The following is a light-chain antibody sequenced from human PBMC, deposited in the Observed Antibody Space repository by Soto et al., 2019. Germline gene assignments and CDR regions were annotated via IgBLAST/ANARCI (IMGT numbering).Light chain of an antibody. Sequence: DIQMTRSPSSLSASVGDRVTLTCRASQSISYYLNWYQQKPGKVPKLLIYAASSLQSGVPSRFRGSGSGTDFTLTISSLQPEDFATYYCQQSYRSPPTFGQGTKVEIK. CDR1: QSISYY. CDR3: QQSYRSPPT. V-gene: IGKV1-39*01. J-gene: IGKJ1*01. CDR2: AAS.